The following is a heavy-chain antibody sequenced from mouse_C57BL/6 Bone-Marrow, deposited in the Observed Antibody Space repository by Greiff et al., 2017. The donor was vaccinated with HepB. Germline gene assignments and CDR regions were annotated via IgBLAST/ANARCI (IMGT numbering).Heavy chain of an antibody. CDR1: GFTFSSSA. V-gene: IGHV5-9-1*02. CDR2: ISSGGDDI. CDR3: TRGGSNYAWFAY. D-gene: IGHD2-5*01. Sequence: DVKLVESGAGLVKPGGSLKLSCAASGFTFSSSAMYWVRQTPEKGLEWVAYISSGGDDIYYADTVKGRFTISRDNARNTLYLQRSSLKSEDTAMYYCTRGGSNYAWFAYWGQGTLVTVSA. J-gene: IGHJ3*01.